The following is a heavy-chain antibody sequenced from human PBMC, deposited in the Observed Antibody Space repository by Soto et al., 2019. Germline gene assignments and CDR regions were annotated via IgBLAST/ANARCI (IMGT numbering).Heavy chain of an antibody. J-gene: IGHJ4*02. CDR1: GFTFNNYA. D-gene: IGHD6-19*01. CDR3: AKEKIASTVADFFDY. Sequence: GGSLRLSCEATGFTFNNYAMTWVRQTPGKGLQWVSTISGSGSSTFYADSVRGRFTISRDNSKNTLYLQMNSLRAEDTALYYCAKEKIASTVADFFDYWGQGTLVTSPQ. V-gene: IGHV3-23*01. CDR2: ISGSGSST.